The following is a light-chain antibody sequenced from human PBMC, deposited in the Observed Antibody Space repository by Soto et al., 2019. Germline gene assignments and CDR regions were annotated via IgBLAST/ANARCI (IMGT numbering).Light chain of an antibody. J-gene: IGKJ4*01. CDR1: QRISSW. CDR2: NAS. CDR3: QQYNTYPLT. Sequence: DIQMTQSPSTLSSSVGDRVTITCRASQRISSWMAWSQQKPGKAPKVLIYNASSLESGVPSRFSGSGSGTELTLTISSLQPDDFATYQCQQYNTYPLTFGGGTKVDIK. V-gene: IGKV1-5*03.